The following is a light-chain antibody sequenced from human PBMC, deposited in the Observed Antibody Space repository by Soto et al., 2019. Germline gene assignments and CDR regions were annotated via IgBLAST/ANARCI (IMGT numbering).Light chain of an antibody. Sequence: QSVLTQPPSASGAPGQRVTISCSGRDSNVGSTAVNWYQQVPGTAPKLLIFINNQRPSGVPDRFSGSKSGTSASLAISGLQAEDEADYYCSAWDDSLHVWLFGGGTKLTVL. CDR3: SAWDDSLHVWL. V-gene: IGLV1-44*01. CDR1: DSNVGSTA. CDR2: INN. J-gene: IGLJ3*02.